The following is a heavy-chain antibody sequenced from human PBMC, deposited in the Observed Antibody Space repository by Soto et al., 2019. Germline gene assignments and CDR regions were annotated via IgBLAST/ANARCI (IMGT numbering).Heavy chain of an antibody. CDR2: IYYSGST. V-gene: IGHV4-31*03. CDR1: GGSISSGGYY. Sequence: QVQLQESGPGLVKPSQTLSLTCTVSGGSISSGGYYWSWIRQHPGKGLEWIGYIYYSGSTYYNPSLKSRVTISVDTSKNQFALKLSSVTAADPAVYYCARWDYIGDWFDPWGQGTLVTVSS. CDR3: ARWDYIGDWFDP. D-gene: IGHD4-4*01. J-gene: IGHJ5*02.